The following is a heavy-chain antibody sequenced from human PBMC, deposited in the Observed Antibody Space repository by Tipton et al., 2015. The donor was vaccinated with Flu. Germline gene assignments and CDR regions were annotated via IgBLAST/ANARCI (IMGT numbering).Heavy chain of an antibody. CDR1: GFTFSNYG. CDR3: ARARRYAPGQYIDY. CDR2: ISSDGVNQ. V-gene: IGHV3-33*01. J-gene: IGHJ4*02. D-gene: IGHD2-2*01. Sequence: SLRLSCTTSGFTFSNYGMHWVRQAPGKGLEWMAVISSDGVNQYYADSVKGRFIISRDDSKDMLYLQMSSLRVDDTAVYFCARARRYAPGQYIDYWGRGTLVTVS.